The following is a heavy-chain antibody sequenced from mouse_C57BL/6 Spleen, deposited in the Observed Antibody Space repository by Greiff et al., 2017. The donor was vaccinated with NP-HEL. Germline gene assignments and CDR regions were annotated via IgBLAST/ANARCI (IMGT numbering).Heavy chain of an antibody. J-gene: IGHJ4*01. CDR2: IDPSDSDT. V-gene: IGHV1-52*01. CDR3: ARWDYYGSSPPYAMDY. Sequence: QVQLQQPGAELVRPGSSVKLSCKASGYTFTSYWMHWVKQRPIQGLEWIGNIDPSDSDTHYNQKFKDKATLTVDKSSSTAHMQLSSLTSEDSAVYYCARWDYYGSSPPYAMDYWGQGTSVTVSS. D-gene: IGHD1-1*01. CDR1: GYTFTSYW.